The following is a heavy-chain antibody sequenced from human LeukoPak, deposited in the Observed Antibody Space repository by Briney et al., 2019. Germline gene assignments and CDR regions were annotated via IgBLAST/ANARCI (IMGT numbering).Heavy chain of an antibody. CDR3: ARQGRIVVVTTTHDAFDI. CDR2: LYPGDSDA. D-gene: IGHD2-21*02. V-gene: IGHV5-51*01. Sequence: PGESLKISCTGFGYSFTTYWIGWVRQMPGKGLEWMGILYPGDSDARYSPSLQGQVTISVDKSISTAYLQWSSLKASDTAMYYCARQGRIVVVTTTHDAFDIWGQGTMVTVSS. CDR1: GYSFTTYW. J-gene: IGHJ3*02.